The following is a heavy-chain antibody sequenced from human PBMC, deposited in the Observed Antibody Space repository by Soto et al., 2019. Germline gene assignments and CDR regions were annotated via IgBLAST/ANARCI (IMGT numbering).Heavy chain of an antibody. V-gene: IGHV3-30-3*01. D-gene: IGHD1-26*01. CDR1: GFTFSSYA. J-gene: IGHJ6*02. CDR3: ARNPRTLLGIIVGATTGPYYYCGMDV. Sequence: PGGSLRLSCAASGFTFSSYAMHWVRQAPGKGLEWVAVISYDGSNKYYADSVKGRFTISRDNSKNTLYLQMNSLRAEDTAVYYCARNPRTLLGIIVGATTGPYYYCGMDVWGQGTTVTVSS. CDR2: ISYDGSNK.